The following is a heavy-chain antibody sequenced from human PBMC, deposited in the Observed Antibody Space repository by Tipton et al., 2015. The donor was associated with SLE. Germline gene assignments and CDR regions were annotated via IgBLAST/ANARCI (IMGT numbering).Heavy chain of an antibody. CDR3: ARTLGAIAHTVYDAFDI. J-gene: IGHJ3*02. V-gene: IGHV4-61*08. Sequence: TLSLTCTVSGGSISSGGYYWSWIRQPPGKGLEWIGYIYYTGSSNHNPSLKGRVTMSVDTSKNQFSLRLTSVTAADTAVYYCARTLGAIAHTVYDAFDIWGQGKMVTVSS. CDR1: GGSISSGGYY. CDR2: IYYTGSS. D-gene: IGHD1-26*01.